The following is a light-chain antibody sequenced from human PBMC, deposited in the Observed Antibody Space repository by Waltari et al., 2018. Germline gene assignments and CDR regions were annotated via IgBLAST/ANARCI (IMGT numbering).Light chain of an antibody. CDR3: AAWDNSLNTGV. CDR1: DSNIGSNY. CDR2: QKN. Sequence: QSVLTQPPSVSAAPGQKVTISCSGSDSNIGSNYVSWYQQVPGTAPKLLIYQKNKRLSGTPDRFSGSKSGTSATLDITTLQTGDEADYYCAAWDNSLNTGVFGGRTKLTVL. J-gene: IGLJ3*02. V-gene: IGLV1-51*01.